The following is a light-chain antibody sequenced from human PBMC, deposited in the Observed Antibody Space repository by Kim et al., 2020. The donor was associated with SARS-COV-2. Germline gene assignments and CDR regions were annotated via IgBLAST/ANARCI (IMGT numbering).Light chain of an antibody. Sequence: VAPVQTANITCTGDRLGNKYASWYQQRPGQSHVLLIYQDTKRPSGIPERFSGSSSGNTATVTISGTQAMDEADYYCQAWDSSSVIFGGGTQLTVL. J-gene: IGLJ2*01. CDR3: QAWDSSSVI. CDR1: RLGNKY. V-gene: IGLV3-1*01. CDR2: QDT.